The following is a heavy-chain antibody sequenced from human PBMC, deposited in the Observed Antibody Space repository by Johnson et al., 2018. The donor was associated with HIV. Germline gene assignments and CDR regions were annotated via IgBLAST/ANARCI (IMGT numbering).Heavy chain of an antibody. D-gene: IGHD1-26*01. Sequence: VQLVESGGVVVQPGGSLRLSCAASGFTFDDYTMHWVRQAPGKGLEWVSLISWDGGSTYYADSVKGRFTISRDNSKNTLYLQMNSLRAEDTAVYYCARDRRGATIDDAFDIWGQGTMVTVSS. CDR1: GFTFDDYT. CDR2: ISWDGGST. CDR3: ARDRRGATIDDAFDI. J-gene: IGHJ3*02. V-gene: IGHV3-43*01.